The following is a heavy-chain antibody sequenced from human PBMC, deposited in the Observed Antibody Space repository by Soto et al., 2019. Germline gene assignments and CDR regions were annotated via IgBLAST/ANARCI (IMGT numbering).Heavy chain of an antibody. CDR3: GSVVPAATGSAFDI. V-gene: IGHV1-69*13. CDR1: GGTFSSYA. J-gene: IGHJ3*02. CDR2: IIPIFGTA. D-gene: IGHD2-2*01. Sequence: SVKVSCKASGGTFSSYAISWVRQAPGQGLEWMGGIIPIFGTANYAQKFQGRVTITADESTSTAYMELSSLRSEDTAVYYCGSVVPAATGSAFDIWGQGTMVTVAS.